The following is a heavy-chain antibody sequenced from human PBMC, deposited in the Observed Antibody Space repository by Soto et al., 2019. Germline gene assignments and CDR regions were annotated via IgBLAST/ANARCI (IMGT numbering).Heavy chain of an antibody. CDR1: GFTFSSYW. CDR3: AREVALLWFGELFENYYYGMDV. J-gene: IGHJ6*02. Sequence: PGGSLRLSCAASGFTFSSYWMSWVRQAPGKGLEWVANIKQDGSEKYYVDSVKGRFTISRDNAKNSLYLQMNSLRAEDTAVYYCAREVALLWFGELFENYYYGMDVWGQGTTVTVSS. V-gene: IGHV3-7*05. D-gene: IGHD3-10*01. CDR2: IKQDGSEK.